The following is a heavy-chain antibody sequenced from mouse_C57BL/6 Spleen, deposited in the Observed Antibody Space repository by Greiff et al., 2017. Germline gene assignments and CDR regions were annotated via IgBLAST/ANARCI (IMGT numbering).Heavy chain of an antibody. CDR3: ARGTTGGSMDY. CDR2: IYPGSGNT. J-gene: IGHJ4*01. CDR1: GYTFTDYY. D-gene: IGHD1-1*01. Sequence: QIQLQQSGAELVRPGASVKLSCKASGYTFTDYYINWVKQRPGQGLEWIARIYPGSGNTYYNEKFKGKATLTAEKSSSTAYMQLSSLTSEDSAVYFSARGTTGGSMDYWGQGTADTGSS. V-gene: IGHV1-76*01.